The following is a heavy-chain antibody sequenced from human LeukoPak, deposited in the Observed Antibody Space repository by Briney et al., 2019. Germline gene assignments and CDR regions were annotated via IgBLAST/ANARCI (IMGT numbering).Heavy chain of an antibody. CDR3: ARRDGYNYELAFDI. CDR2: IYYSGST. V-gene: IGHV4-59*01. J-gene: IGHJ3*02. CDR1: GVSISSYY. Sequence: SETLSLTCTVSGVSISSYYWSWIRQPPGKGLEWIGYIYYSGSTNYNPSLKSRVTISVDTSKNQFSLKLSSVTAADTAVYYCARRDGYNYELAFDIWGQGTMVTVSS. D-gene: IGHD5-24*01.